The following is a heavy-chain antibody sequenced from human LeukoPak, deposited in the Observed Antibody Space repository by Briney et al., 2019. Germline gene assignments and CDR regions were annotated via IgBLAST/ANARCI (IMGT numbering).Heavy chain of an antibody. CDR2: IHYSGSS. CDR3: ARAYSIAAVFDY. Sequence: PSETLSLTCTVSGASISSSYWSWIRQPPGKGLEWIGYIHYSGSSNYNPSLESRVTMSVDTSKNQFSLNLNSVTAADTATYYCARAYSIAAVFDYWGQGTLVTVSS. V-gene: IGHV4-59*01. CDR1: GASISSSY. J-gene: IGHJ4*02. D-gene: IGHD6-13*01.